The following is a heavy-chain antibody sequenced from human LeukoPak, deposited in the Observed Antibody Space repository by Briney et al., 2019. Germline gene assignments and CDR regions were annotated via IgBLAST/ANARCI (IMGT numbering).Heavy chain of an antibody. Sequence: SETLSLTCTVSGVSISSSSYYWGWIRQPPGKGLEWIGSIYYSGSTYYNPSLKSRVTISVDTSKSQFSLKLSSVTAADTAVYYCARPKKQWNNAFDIWGQGTMVTVSS. D-gene: IGHD6-19*01. CDR2: IYYSGST. CDR1: GVSISSSSYY. CDR3: ARPKKQWNNAFDI. J-gene: IGHJ3*02. V-gene: IGHV4-39*01.